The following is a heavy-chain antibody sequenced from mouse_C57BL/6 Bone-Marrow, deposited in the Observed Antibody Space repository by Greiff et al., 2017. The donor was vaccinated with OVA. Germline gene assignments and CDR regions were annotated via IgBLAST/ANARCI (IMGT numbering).Heavy chain of an antibody. J-gene: IGHJ3*01. CDR1: GYTFTSYW. CDR2: IHPNSGST. V-gene: IGHV1-64*01. Sequence: VKLQQPGAELVKPGASVKLSCKASGYTFTSYWMHWVKQRPGQGLEWIGMIHPNSGSTNYNEKFKSKATLTVDKSSSTAYMQLSSLTSEDSAVYYCARAGGLPFAYWGQGTLVTVSA. D-gene: IGHD2-2*01. CDR3: ARAGGLPFAY.